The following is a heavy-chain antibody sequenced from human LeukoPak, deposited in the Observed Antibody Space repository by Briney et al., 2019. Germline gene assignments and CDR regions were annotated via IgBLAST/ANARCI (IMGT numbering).Heavy chain of an antibody. D-gene: IGHD3-10*01. CDR1: GFTFSSYG. Sequence: AGTSLRLSCAAAGFTFSSYGMHWVRQAPGKGLVWLSGMNSDGSVTKYADSVKGRFTISRDNARNTLYRQMNSLRVEDTAVYYCTHLADNRQRKLRRFGELIKGRDYYYYGLDVWGQGTTVTVSS. CDR2: MNSDGSVT. J-gene: IGHJ6*02. V-gene: IGHV3-74*01. CDR3: THLADNRQRKLRRFGELIKGRDYYYYGLDV.